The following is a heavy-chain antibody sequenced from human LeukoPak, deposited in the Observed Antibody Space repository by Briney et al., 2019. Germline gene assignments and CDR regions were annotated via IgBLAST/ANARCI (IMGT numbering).Heavy chain of an antibody. Sequence: ASVTVSFKCSVYSFTIYYTHWVRQAPGQGLERMGISNPSGGSTSYAQKFQGRITMTRDTSTSTVYMELSSLRSEDTAVYYCARDFHESSGPPRDFQHWGQGNLVTVSS. CDR3: ARDFHESSGPPRDFQH. J-gene: IGHJ1*01. V-gene: IGHV1-46*01. CDR1: VYSFTIYY. CDR2: SNPSGGST. D-gene: IGHD3-22*01.